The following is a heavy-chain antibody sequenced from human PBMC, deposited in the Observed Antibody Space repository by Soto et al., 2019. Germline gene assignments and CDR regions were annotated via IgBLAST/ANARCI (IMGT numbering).Heavy chain of an antibody. CDR3: ARDPAYCGGDCPSGAY. D-gene: IGHD2-21*02. J-gene: IGHJ4*02. CDR1: GGTFSSYA. V-gene: IGHV1-69*06. CDR2: IIPIFGTA. Sequence: QVQLVQSWAEVKKPGSSVKVSCKASGGTFSSYAISWVRQAPGQGLEWMGGIIPIFGTANYAQKFQGRVTITADKSTSTAYMELSSLRSEDTAVYYCARDPAYCGGDCPSGAYWGQGTLVTVSS.